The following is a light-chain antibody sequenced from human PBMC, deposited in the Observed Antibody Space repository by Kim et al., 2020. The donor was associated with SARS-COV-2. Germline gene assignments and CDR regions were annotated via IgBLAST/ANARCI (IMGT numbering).Light chain of an antibody. Sequence: DIQMTQSPSTLSASVGDRVSITCRASQSINNWLAWYQQKPGKAPKVLIYKVSNLESGVPSRFSGSGSGTEFTLTISSLQPDDFATYYCQQYNTYSWTFGQGTKVEIK. CDR3: QQYNTYSWT. CDR2: KVS. J-gene: IGKJ1*01. V-gene: IGKV1-5*03. CDR1: QSINNW.